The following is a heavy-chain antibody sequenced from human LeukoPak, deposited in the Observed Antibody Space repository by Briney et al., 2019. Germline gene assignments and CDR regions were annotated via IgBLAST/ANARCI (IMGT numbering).Heavy chain of an antibody. CDR3: ARDCRGSFHTFDS. D-gene: IGHD1-26*01. Sequence: GGSLRLSCAASGFAFSDSRMNWVRQAPGKGLEWVSTIYSASDYIYYADSVKGRFTVSRDNAQNSLYLHMNSLKDEETALYYCARDCRGSFHTFDSWGQGTLVTVSS. J-gene: IGHJ4*02. CDR1: GFAFSDSR. V-gene: IGHV3-21*06. CDR2: IYSASDYI.